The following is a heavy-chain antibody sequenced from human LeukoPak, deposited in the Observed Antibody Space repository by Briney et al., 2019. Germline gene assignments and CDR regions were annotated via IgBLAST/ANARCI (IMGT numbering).Heavy chain of an antibody. D-gene: IGHD1-26*01. J-gene: IGHJ4*02. CDR1: GYTFTSYD. CDR2: MNPNSGNT. CDR3: AGVHVGATPFDYYFDY. V-gene: IGHV1-8*01. Sequence: ASVKVSCKASGYTFTSYDINWVRQATGQGLEWMGWMNPNSGNTGYAQKFQGRVTMTRNTSISTAYMELSSLRSEDTAVYYCAGVHVGATPFDYYFDYWGQGTLVTVSS.